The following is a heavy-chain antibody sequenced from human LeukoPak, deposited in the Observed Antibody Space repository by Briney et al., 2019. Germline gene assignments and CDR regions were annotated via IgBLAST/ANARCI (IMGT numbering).Heavy chain of an antibody. D-gene: IGHD2-15*01. J-gene: IGHJ4*02. CDR2: ISSSSSYI. V-gene: IGHV3-21*01. CDR1: GFTFSSYS. Sequence: WGSLRLSCAASGFTFSSYSMNWVRQAPGKGLEWVSSISSSSSYIYYADSVKGRFTISRDNAKNSLYLQMNSLRAEDTAVYYCARDGGSDNFDYWGQGTLVTVSS. CDR3: ARDGGSDNFDY.